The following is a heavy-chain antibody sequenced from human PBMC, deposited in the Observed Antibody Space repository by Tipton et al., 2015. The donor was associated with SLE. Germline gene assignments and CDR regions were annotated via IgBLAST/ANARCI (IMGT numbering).Heavy chain of an antibody. Sequence: TLSLTCAVSGYSISSDHCWGWIRQPPGKGLEWIGTIYHSGNTFYNPSLRSRVTISIDTSRNQFSPKLSSVTAADTAVYYCAREPAASGWFDPWGQGALVTVSS. D-gene: IGHD2-2*01. CDR3: AREPAASGWFDP. V-gene: IGHV4-38-2*02. J-gene: IGHJ5*02. CDR2: IYHSGNT. CDR1: GYSISSDHC.